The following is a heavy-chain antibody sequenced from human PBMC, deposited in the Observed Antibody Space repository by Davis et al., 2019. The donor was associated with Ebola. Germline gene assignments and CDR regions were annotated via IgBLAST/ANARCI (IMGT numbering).Heavy chain of an antibody. CDR2: IKQDGSEK. V-gene: IGHV3-7*01. CDR3: ARGPRYFDY. CDR1: GFTFSSYS. J-gene: IGHJ4*02. Sequence: PGGSLRLSCAASGFTFSSYSMSWVRQAPGKGLEWVANIKQDGSEKYYVDSVKGRFTISRDNAKNTLYLQMNSLRAEDTAVYYCARGPRYFDYWGQGTLVTVSS.